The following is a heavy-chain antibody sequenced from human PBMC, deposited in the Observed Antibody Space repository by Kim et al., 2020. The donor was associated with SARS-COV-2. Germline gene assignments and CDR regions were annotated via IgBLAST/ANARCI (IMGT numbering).Heavy chain of an antibody. J-gene: IGHJ3*02. CDR2: GST. V-gene: IGHV4-4*07. CDR3: ARLNLDAFNI. Sequence: GSTNYNPPLKSRVTMSVDTSKNQFSLKLTSVTAADTAVYYCARLNLDAFNIWGQGAMVTVSS.